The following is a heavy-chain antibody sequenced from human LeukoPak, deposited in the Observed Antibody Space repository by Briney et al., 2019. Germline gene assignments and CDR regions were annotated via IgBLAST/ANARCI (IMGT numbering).Heavy chain of an antibody. CDR2: IYSGGST. Sequence: GGSLRLSCAASGFTVSSNYMSWVRQAPGKGLEWVSGIYSGGSTYYADSVKGRFTISRDNSKNTLYLQMNSLRAEDTTVYYCASAERTVTTLMDYWGQGTLVTVSS. V-gene: IGHV3-53*01. CDR3: ASAERTVTTLMDY. D-gene: IGHD4-17*01. J-gene: IGHJ4*02. CDR1: GFTVSSNY.